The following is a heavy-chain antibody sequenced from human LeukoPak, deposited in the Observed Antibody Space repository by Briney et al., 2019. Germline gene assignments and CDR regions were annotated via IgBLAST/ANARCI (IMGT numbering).Heavy chain of an antibody. V-gene: IGHV1-8*01. CDR1: GHTFTSYD. CDR3: ARSGYGGNSFDY. Sequence: ASVKVSCKASGHTFTSYDINWVRQATGQGLEWMGWMNPNSGNTGYAQKFQGRVTMTRNTCISTAYMELSSLRSEDTAVYYCARSGYGGNSFDYWGQGTLVTASS. J-gene: IGHJ4*02. CDR2: MNPNSGNT. D-gene: IGHD4-23*01.